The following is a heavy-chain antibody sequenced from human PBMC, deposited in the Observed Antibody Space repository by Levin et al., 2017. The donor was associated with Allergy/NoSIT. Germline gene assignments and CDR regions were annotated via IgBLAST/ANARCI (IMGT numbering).Heavy chain of an antibody. J-gene: IGHJ6*04. CDR2: INPGDSDT. CDR3: ARHVGEIGHCSGGSCTSSDYYYYRMDV. V-gene: IGHV5-51*01. D-gene: IGHD2-15*01. Sequence: GASVKVSCQASGYTFTSYFIGWVRQMPGKGLEWMGIINPGDSDTRYSPSFQGQVTISADKSINTAYLQWGSLRASDTAMYYCARHVGEIGHCSGGSCTSSDYYYYRMDVWGRGTTVTVSS. CDR1: GYTFTSYF.